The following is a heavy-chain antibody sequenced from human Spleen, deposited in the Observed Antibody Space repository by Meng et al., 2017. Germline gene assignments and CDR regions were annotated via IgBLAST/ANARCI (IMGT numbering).Heavy chain of an antibody. D-gene: IGHD3-10*01. CDR1: GGSISSHS. CDR3: ARDRNYGLGSYYNVGFDA. Sequence: SETLSLTCIVSGGSISSHSWSWIRQLPGKGLEWIGYIYYSGSTTYNPSLKSRVTISVDTSKNQFSLKLNSVTAADTAVYYCARDRNYGLGSYYNVGFDAWGQGTLVTVSS. CDR2: IYYSGST. V-gene: IGHV4-59*11. J-gene: IGHJ5*02.